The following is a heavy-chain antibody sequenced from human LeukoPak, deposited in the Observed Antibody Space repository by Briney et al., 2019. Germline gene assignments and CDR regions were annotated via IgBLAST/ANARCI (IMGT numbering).Heavy chain of an antibody. D-gene: IGHD2-2*01. V-gene: IGHV1-18*01. CDR2: ISAYNGNT. J-gene: IGHJ5*02. Sequence: ASVKVSFTASGYTFTIYGISWVRQAPGQGLEWMGWISAYNGNTNYAQKLKGRVTMTTDTSTSTAYMELRSLRSDDTAMYYCARRYCSSTSCYYWFDPWGQGTLVTVSS. CDR3: ARRYCSSTSCYYWFDP. CDR1: GYTFTIYG.